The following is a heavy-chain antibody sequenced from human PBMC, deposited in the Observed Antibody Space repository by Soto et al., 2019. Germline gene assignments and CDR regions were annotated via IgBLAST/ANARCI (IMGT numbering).Heavy chain of an antibody. CDR1: GYTLTELS. CDR2: FDPEDGET. CDR3: ATGGVYGSSPYYYYGMDV. J-gene: IGHJ6*02. Sequence: ASVKVSCKVSGYTLTELSMHWVRQAPGKGLEWMGGFDPEDGETIYAQKFQGRVTMTEDTPTDTAYMELSSLRSEDTAVYYCATGGVYGSSPYYYYGMDVWGQGTTVTVS. D-gene: IGHD6-6*01. V-gene: IGHV1-24*01.